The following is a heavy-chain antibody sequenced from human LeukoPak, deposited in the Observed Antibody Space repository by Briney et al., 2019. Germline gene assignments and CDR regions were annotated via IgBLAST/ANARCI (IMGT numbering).Heavy chain of an antibody. J-gene: IGHJ4*02. CDR1: GYTFTSYG. V-gene: IGHV1-2*02. CDR3: ARDVIVVVPAASGDY. Sequence: ASVKVSCKASGYTFTSYGISWVRQAPGQGLEWMGWINPNSGGTNYAQKFQGRVTMTRDTSISTAYMELSRLRSDDTAVYYCARDVIVVVPAASGDYWGQGTLVTVSS. CDR2: INPNSGGT. D-gene: IGHD2-2*01.